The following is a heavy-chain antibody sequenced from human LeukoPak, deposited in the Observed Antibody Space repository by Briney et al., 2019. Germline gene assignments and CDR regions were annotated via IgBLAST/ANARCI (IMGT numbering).Heavy chain of an antibody. D-gene: IGHD3-10*01. CDR1: GFTFTSYG. J-gene: IGHJ3*02. CDR3: AKGRSITLLRGVAMSDGFDI. Sequence: GGSLRLSCTASGFTFTSYGMNWVRQAPGKGLEWVSFIDTSGSDIYYGDSLKGRVTISRENAKNSLYLQMNGLRAEDTAVYYCAKGRSITLLRGVAMSDGFDIWGQGAMVTVSS. CDR2: IDTSGSDI. V-gene: IGHV3-21*01.